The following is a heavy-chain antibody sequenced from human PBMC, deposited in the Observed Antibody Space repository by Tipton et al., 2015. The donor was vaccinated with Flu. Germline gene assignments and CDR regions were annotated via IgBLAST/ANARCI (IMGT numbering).Heavy chain of an antibody. D-gene: IGHD3-10*01. CDR1: GGSTSSFY. V-gene: IGHV4-4*07. J-gene: IGHJ5*01. CDR2: VYSSGTT. CDR3: ARGSGSGTFVIFDF. Sequence: TLSLTCTVSGGSTSSFYWSWIRQSAGKGLEWIGRVYSSGTTNFNPSLKSRLTMSLDASKNQFSLTLNSVTAADTAVYYCARGSGSGTFVIFDFWGQGTLVTVSS.